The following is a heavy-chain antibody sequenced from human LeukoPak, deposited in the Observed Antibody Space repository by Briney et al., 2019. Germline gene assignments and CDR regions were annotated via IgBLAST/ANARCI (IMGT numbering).Heavy chain of an antibody. V-gene: IGHV3-30*04. Sequence: GGSLRLSCAASGFTFSSYAMHWVRQAPGKGLEWVAVISYDGSNKYYADSVKGRFTISRDNSKNTLYLQMNSLRAEVTAVYYCARGFDYWGQGTLVTVSS. CDR3: ARGFDY. CDR2: ISYDGSNK. CDR1: GFTFSSYA. J-gene: IGHJ4*02.